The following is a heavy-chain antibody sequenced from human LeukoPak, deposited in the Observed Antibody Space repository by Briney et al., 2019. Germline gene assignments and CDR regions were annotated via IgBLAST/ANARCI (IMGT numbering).Heavy chain of an antibody. J-gene: IGHJ4*02. V-gene: IGHV3-23*01. CDR1: GFTFSNYA. CDR3: ANAAFYYTSGTYV. CDR2: IGGSGDKT. Sequence: GGSLRLSCAASGFTFSNYAMSWVRQAPGKGLEWVSSIGGSGDKTNYADSVKGRFTISRDNSKNTLYLQMNSLRAEDTAIYYCANAAFYYTSGTYVWGQGTLVTVSS. D-gene: IGHD3-10*01.